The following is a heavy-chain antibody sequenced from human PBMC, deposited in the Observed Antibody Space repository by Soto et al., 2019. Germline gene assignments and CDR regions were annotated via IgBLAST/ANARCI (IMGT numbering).Heavy chain of an antibody. CDR2: ILPIFGTP. V-gene: IGHV1-69*13. Sequence: SVKVSCKASGVTFTRQDMRWVRQAAGQGLEWMGGILPIFGTPQYAETFQDRVTITVDESTSTAYRERINGTSEDSAVHDCATNERRDGYSFDYWGEGTLVTVSS. CDR1: GVTFTRQD. J-gene: IGHJ4*02. CDR3: ATNERRDGYSFDY. D-gene: IGHD5-12*01.